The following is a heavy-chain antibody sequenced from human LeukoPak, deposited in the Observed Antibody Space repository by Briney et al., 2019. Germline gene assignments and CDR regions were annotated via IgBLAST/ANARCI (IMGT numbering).Heavy chain of an antibody. CDR2: INPNSGAA. V-gene: IGHV1-2*02. J-gene: IGHJ6*02. Sequence: ASVKVSCKTSGYTFTGYYIHWVRQAPGQGLEWMGWINPNSGAANYARKFQGRVTMTRDTSITTAYMEVSRLRFDDTAVYYCARGMYGLDVWGQGTTVTVSS. CDR3: ARGMYGLDV. CDR1: GYTFTGYY.